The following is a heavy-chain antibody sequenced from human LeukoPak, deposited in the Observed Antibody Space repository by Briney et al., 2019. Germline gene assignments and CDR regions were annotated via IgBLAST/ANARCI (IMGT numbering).Heavy chain of an antibody. V-gene: IGHV4-28*01. D-gene: IGHD2-21*01. Sequence: ASDTLSLTCAVSGYSISSSNWWGWIRQPPGKGLEWIGYIYYSGSTYYNPSLKSRVTMSVDTSKNQFSLKLRSVTAVDTAVYYCARTPCGGDCYEGNWYFDLWGRGTLVTVSS. CDR1: GYSISSSNW. CDR2: IYYSGST. J-gene: IGHJ2*01. CDR3: ARTPCGGDCYEGNWYFDL.